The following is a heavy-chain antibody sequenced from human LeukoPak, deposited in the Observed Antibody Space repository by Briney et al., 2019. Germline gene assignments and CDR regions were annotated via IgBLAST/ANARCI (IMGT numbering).Heavy chain of an antibody. CDR1: GFTFSSYG. V-gene: IGHV3-33*01. J-gene: IGHJ4*02. Sequence: PGGSLRLSCAASGFTFSSYGMHWVRQAPGKGLGWVAVIWYDGSNKYYADSVKGRFTISRDNSKNTLYLQMYSLRAEDTAVYYCARGHDYGDYWGQGTLVTVSS. CDR3: ARGHDYGDY. CDR2: IWYDGSNK.